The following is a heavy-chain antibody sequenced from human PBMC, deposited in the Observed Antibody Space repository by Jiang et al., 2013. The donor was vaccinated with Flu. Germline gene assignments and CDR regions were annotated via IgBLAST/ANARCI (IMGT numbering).Heavy chain of an antibody. D-gene: IGHD3-22*01. CDR1: GFSLGVGGVG. CDR2: IYWDGDK. J-gene: IGHJ4*02. V-gene: IGHV2-5*02. Sequence: KPTQTLTLTCTFSGFSLGVGGVGVGWIRQPPGKALEWLAVIYWDGDKHYSPSQKNRLSIRKDTSENQVFLTMTNMGPVDTATYYCAHRLHDYDNIGYPFDYWGQGTRVTVSS. CDR3: AHRLHDYDNIGYPFDY.